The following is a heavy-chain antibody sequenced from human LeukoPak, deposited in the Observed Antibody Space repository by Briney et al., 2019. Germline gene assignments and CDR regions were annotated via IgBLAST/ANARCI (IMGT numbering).Heavy chain of an antibody. D-gene: IGHD3-9*01. V-gene: IGHV3-33*01. CDR3: ASNGGYIRFFDWFFDY. CDR2: IWYDGTNT. Sequence: PGGSLRLSCAAPGVTFSSYGMNWVRQAPGKGLEWVAVIWYDGTNTYYADSVKGRFTLSRDNSKNTLYLQMNSLRVEDTAVYYCASNGGYIRFFDWFFDYWGQGSLVTVSS. CDR1: GVTFSSYG. J-gene: IGHJ4*02.